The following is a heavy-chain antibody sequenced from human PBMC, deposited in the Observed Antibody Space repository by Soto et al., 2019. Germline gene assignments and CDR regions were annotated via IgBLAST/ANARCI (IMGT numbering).Heavy chain of an antibody. CDR1: GFTFTSSA. J-gene: IGHJ4*02. CDR2: IVVGSGNT. CDR3: AADGAAEMATTEGGY. Sequence: GASVKVSCKASGFTFTSSAVQWVRQARGQRLEWIGWIVVGSGNTNYAQKFQERVTITRDMSTSTAYMELSSLRSEDTAVYYCAADGAAEMATTEGGYWGQGTLVTVSS. D-gene: IGHD5-12*01. V-gene: IGHV1-58*01.